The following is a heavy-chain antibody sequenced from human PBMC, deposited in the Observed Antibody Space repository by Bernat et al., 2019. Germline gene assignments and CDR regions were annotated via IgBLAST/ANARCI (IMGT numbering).Heavy chain of an antibody. CDR1: GCTFTSYT. CDR3: ARVAVAAADDYYSYGRDV. D-gene: IGHD6-19*01. Sequence: QVQLVQSGAEVKKPGSSVKVSCKASGCTFTSYTISWVRQAPGQGLEWMGRIIPILGIANYAQKFQGRVTITADKSTSTAYMELSSLRSEDTAVYYCARVAVAAADDYYSYGRDVWGQGTTVTVSS. CDR2: IIPILGIA. V-gene: IGHV1-69*02. J-gene: IGHJ6*02.